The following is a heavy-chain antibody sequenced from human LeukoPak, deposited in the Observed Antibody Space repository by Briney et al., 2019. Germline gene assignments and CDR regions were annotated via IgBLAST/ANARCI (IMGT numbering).Heavy chain of an antibody. CDR2: IIPILGIA. CDR3: ARDDSSGYYYGVDAFDI. D-gene: IGHD3-22*01. Sequence: ASVKVSCKASGYTFTSYYMHWVRQAPGQGLEWMGRIIPILGIANYAQKFQGRVTITADKSTSTAYMELSSLRSEDTAVYYCARDDSSGYYYGVDAFDIWGQGTMVTVSS. CDR1: GYTFTSYY. J-gene: IGHJ3*02. V-gene: IGHV1-69*04.